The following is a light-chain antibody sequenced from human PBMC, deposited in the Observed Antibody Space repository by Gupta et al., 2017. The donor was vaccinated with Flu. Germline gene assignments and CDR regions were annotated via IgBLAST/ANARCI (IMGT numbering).Light chain of an antibody. V-gene: IGKV3-11*01. J-gene: IGKJ4*01. CDR2: DAS. CDR1: QSVGSY. CDR3: QQRTSGSPSLT. Sequence: EVVLTQSPATLSLSPGDRATLSCRARQSVGSYLDWYQQKPGQAPRFLIFDASNRPQGSSASCSGSGVGTDGNVTISSREPEDYEVYYCQQRTSGSPSLTFGGGTKVDIK.